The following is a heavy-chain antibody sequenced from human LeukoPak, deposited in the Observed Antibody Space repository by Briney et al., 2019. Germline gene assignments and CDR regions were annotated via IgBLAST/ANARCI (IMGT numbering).Heavy chain of an antibody. CDR3: ARDREYQLLGYGMDV. D-gene: IGHD2-2*01. Sequence: GGSLRLSCAASGFTFSSYAMSWVRQAPGKGLEWVSAISGSGGSTYYADSVKGRFTISRDNSKNTLYLQMNSLSAEDTAVYYCARDREYQLLGYGMDVWGQGTTVTVSS. V-gene: IGHV3-23*01. J-gene: IGHJ6*02. CDR1: GFTFSSYA. CDR2: ISGSGGST.